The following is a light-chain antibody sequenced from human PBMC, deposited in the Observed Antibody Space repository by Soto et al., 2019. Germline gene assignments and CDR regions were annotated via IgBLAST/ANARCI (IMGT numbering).Light chain of an antibody. J-gene: IGKJ5*01. Sequence: EIVLTQSPGTLSLSPGERATLSCLASQTISGTYLAWYQQKPGQAPRLLIYSSSSRAAGVSDRFSGSGSGTDFSLTISRLEPEDFAMYYCQCYDNSPLLTFGQGTRLEIK. V-gene: IGKV3-20*01. CDR2: SSS. CDR1: QTISGTY. CDR3: QCYDNSPLLT.